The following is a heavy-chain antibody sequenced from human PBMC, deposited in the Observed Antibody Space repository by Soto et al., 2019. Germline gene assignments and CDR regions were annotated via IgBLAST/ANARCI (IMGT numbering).Heavy chain of an antibody. V-gene: IGHV3-21*06. D-gene: IGHD2-15*01. CDR1: GFIFSSYS. CDR3: ARDFLGPCSGGSCCP. CDR2: ISSSSSYI. Sequence: PGGSLRLSCAASGFIFSSYSMNWVRQAPGKGLEWVSSISSSSSYISYADSVKGRFTISRDNAKNSLYLQMNSLRAEDTALYYCARDFLGPCSGGSCCPWGQGTLVTVSS. J-gene: IGHJ5*02.